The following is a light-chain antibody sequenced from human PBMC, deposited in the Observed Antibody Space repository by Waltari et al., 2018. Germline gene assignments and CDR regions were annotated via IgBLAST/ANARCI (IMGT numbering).Light chain of an antibody. V-gene: IGLV1-47*01. CDR2: RNN. CDR3: AAWDDSLSGPV. CDR1: SPNIGSNY. Sequence: QSVLTQPPSASGTPGQRVTISCSGSSPNIGSNYVYWYQQLPGTAPKLLIYRNNQRPSGVPDRFSGSKSGTSAFLAISGLRSEDEADYYCAAWDDSLSGPVFGGGTKLTVL. J-gene: IGLJ3*02.